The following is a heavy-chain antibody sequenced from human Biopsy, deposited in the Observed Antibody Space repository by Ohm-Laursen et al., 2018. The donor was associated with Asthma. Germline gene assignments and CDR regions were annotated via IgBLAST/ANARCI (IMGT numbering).Heavy chain of an antibody. J-gene: IGHJ4*02. Sequence: SLRLSCSASGFSFGSYGLHWVRQAPGKGLEWVADIWFDGSNKHYADSVKGRFTISRDNSKNSLYPQMNSLRAEDTAVYYCARDSYSSGLYDDFESWGQGTLVTVSS. V-gene: IGHV3-33*08. D-gene: IGHD6-19*01. CDR3: ARDSYSSGLYDDFES. CDR2: IWFDGSNK. CDR1: GFSFGSYG.